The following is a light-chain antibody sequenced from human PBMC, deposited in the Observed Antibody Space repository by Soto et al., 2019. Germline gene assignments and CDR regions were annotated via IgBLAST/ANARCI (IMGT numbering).Light chain of an antibody. CDR1: QSISSGH. V-gene: IGKV3-20*01. Sequence: EIVLTQSPGTLSLSPGERATLSCRASQSISSGHLAWYQQKPGQAPRLPIYGVSSRATGIPDRFSGSGSGTDFTLTISRLEPEDFAVYSCQHYDRPPTFGQGTRLDIK. CDR2: GVS. CDR3: QHYDRPPT. J-gene: IGKJ5*01.